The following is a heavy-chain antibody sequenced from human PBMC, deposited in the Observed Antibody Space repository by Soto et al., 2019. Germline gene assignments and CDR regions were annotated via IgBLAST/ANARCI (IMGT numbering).Heavy chain of an antibody. Sequence: PGGSLRLSCAASGFTFYDYGMSWVRQAPGKGLEWVSGINWNGGSTGYADSVKGRFTISRDNAKNSLYLQMNSLRAEDTALYYCARDLASTTIPNYWGQGTLVTVSS. J-gene: IGHJ4*02. V-gene: IGHV3-20*04. CDR2: INWNGGST. CDR1: GFTFYDYG. CDR3: ARDLASTTIPNY. D-gene: IGHD4-4*01.